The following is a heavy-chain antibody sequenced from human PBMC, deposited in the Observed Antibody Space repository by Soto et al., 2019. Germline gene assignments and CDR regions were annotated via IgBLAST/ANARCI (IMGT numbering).Heavy chain of an antibody. Sequence: PGKGLEWIGSIYYSGSTYYNPSLKSRVTISVDTSKNQFSLKLSSVTAADTAVYYCASYVESSSWYKVYHSGMDV. J-gene: IGHJ6*01. V-gene: IGHV4-39*01. CDR3: ASYVESSSWYKVYHSGMDV. CDR2: IYYSGST. D-gene: IGHD6-13*01.